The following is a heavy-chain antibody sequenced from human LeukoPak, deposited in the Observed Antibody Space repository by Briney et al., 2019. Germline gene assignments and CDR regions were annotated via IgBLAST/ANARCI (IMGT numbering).Heavy chain of an antibody. D-gene: IGHD2-2*01. J-gene: IGHJ5*02. CDR2: IWYDGGNK. CDR3: ARGGRVYCSSTSCHEWFDP. Sequence: PGRSLRLSCAASGFTLSSYGMHWVRQAPGKGLEWVAVIWYDGGNKYYADSVKGRFTTSRDNSKNTLYLQMNSLRAEDTAVYYCARGGRVYCSSTSCHEWFDPWGQGTLVTVSS. V-gene: IGHV3-33*01. CDR1: GFTLSSYG.